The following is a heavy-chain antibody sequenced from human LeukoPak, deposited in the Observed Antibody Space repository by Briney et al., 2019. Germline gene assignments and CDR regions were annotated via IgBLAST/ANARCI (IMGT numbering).Heavy chain of an antibody. D-gene: IGHD3-10*01. CDR1: GYTFTSYG. Sequence: GASVKLSCKASGYTFTSYGISWVRQAPGQGLEWMGWISAYNGNTDYAQKLQGRVTMTTDTSTSTAYMELRSLRSDDTAVYYCARDSNYYGSASGPWGQGTLVTVSS. V-gene: IGHV1-18*01. CDR2: ISAYNGNT. CDR3: ARDSNYYGSASGP. J-gene: IGHJ5*02.